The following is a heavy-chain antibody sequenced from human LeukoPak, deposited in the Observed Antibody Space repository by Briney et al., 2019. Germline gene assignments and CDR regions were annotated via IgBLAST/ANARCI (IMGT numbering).Heavy chain of an antibody. J-gene: IGHJ5*02. CDR2: ISSSSAYI. CDR3: ARDLIDSGWFDP. Sequence: GGSLRLSCAASGFTFSTYTMNWVRQAPGKGPGWVSSISSSSAYIYYADSVTGRFTISRDNAKNSLYLQMNSLRAEDTAVYYCARDLIDSGWFDPWGRGTLVTVSS. D-gene: IGHD3-22*01. CDR1: GFTFSTYT. V-gene: IGHV3-21*01.